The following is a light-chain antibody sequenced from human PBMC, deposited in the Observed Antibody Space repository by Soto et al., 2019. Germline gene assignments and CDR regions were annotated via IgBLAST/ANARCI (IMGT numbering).Light chain of an antibody. J-gene: IGLJ2*01. CDR1: SSDVGSYIY. Sequence: QSALTQPASVSGSPGQSITISCTGTSSDVGSYIYVSWYQHHPGKAPKLMIYDVSNRPSGVSNRFSGSKSGNTASLTISGLQAEDEADYYCSSYTSSSTLVFGGGTKLTVL. CDR2: DVS. V-gene: IGLV2-14*01. CDR3: SSYTSSSTLV.